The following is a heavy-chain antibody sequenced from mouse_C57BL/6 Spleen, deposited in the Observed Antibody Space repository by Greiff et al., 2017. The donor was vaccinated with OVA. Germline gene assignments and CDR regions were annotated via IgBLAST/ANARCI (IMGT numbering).Heavy chain of an antibody. J-gene: IGHJ3*01. CDR2: ISYDGSN. Sequence: EVKLMESGPGLVKPSQSLSLTCSVPGYSITSGYYWHWIRQFPGNKLEWMGYISYDGSNNYNPSLKNRISITRDTSKNQFFLKLNSVTTEDTATYYCARGKGLAYWGQGTLVTVSA. CDR1: GYSITSGYY. CDR3: ARGKGLAY. V-gene: IGHV3-6*01.